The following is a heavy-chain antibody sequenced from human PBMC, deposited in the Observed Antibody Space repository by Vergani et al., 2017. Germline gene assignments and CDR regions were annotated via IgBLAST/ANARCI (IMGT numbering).Heavy chain of an antibody. CDR2: ISSSSSYT. Sequence: QVQLVESGGGLVKPGGSLRLSCAASGFTFSDYYMSWIRQAPGKGLEWVSYISSSSSYTNYADSVKGRFTISGDNAKNSLYLQMNSLRAEDTAVYYCARSGTYYYDSSGYPARYWGQGTLVTVSS. CDR1: GFTFSDYY. J-gene: IGHJ4*02. CDR3: ARSGTYYYDSSGYPARY. D-gene: IGHD3-22*01. V-gene: IGHV3-11*05.